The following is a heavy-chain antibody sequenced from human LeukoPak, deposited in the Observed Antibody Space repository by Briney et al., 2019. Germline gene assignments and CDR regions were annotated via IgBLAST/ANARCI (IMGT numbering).Heavy chain of an antibody. Sequence: GGSLRLSCAASGFTFSSYSMNWVRQAPGKGLEWVSAISGSGGSTYYADSVKGRFTISRDNSKNTLYLQMNSLRAEDTAVYYCAKKEDTAMVHYYFDYWGQGTLVTVSS. V-gene: IGHV3-23*01. CDR3: AKKEDTAMVHYYFDY. J-gene: IGHJ4*02. CDR1: GFTFSSYS. CDR2: ISGSGGST. D-gene: IGHD5-18*01.